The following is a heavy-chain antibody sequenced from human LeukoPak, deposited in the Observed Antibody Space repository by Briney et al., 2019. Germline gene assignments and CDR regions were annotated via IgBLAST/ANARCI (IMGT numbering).Heavy chain of an antibody. J-gene: IGHJ5*02. CDR3: ARGYSSSWSPGRFDP. CDR2: ISYDGSSK. V-gene: IGHV3-30*01. D-gene: IGHD6-13*01. Sequence: AGGSLRLSCAASGFTFSSYAMHWVRQAPGKGLEWVAVISYDGSSKYYADSVKGRFTISRDNSKNTLYLQMNSLRAEDTAVYYCARGYSSSWSPGRFDPWGQGTLVTVSS. CDR1: GFTFSSYA.